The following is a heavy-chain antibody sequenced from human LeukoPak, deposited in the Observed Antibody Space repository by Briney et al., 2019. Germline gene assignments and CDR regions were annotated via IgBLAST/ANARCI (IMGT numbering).Heavy chain of an antibody. CDR1: GFTFSSYE. CDR2: ISSSGSTI. CDR3: ARSGRVLNWLDP. V-gene: IGHV3-48*03. D-gene: IGHD3-10*01. Sequence: GGSLRLSCAASGFTFSSYEMNWVRQAPGKGLEWVSYISSSGSTIYYADSVKGRFTISRDNAKNSLYLQMNSLRAEDTAVYYCARSGRVLNWLDPWGQGTLVTVSS. J-gene: IGHJ5*02.